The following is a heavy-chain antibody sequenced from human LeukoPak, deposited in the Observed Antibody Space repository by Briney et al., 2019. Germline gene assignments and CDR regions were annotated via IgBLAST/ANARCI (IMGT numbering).Heavy chain of an antibody. Sequence: PGGSLRLSCAASGFTFSSYGMHWIRQAPGKGLEWVAVISYDGSNKYYADSVKGRFTISRDNSKNTLYLQMNSLRAEDTAVYYCAKDTITIFGVVDNYYYYYGMDVWGQGTTVTVS. CDR1: GFTFSSYG. V-gene: IGHV3-30*18. CDR2: ISYDGSNK. CDR3: AKDTITIFGVVDNYYYYYGMDV. J-gene: IGHJ6*02. D-gene: IGHD3-3*01.